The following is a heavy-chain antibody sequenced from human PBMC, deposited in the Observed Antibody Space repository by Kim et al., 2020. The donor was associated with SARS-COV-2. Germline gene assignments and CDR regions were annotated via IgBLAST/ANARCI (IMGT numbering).Heavy chain of an antibody. Sequence: GGSLRLSCAASGFTFSNYAIDWVRQAPGKGLEWVAVISYDGGNKYYADSVKGRFTISRDNSNNTLYLQMNSLRAEDTAVYYCARDVYSSSSHPRFDYWGRGTLVTVSS. D-gene: IGHD6-6*01. J-gene: IGHJ4*02. CDR3: ARDVYSSSSHPRFDY. V-gene: IGHV3-30-3*01. CDR2: ISYDGGNK. CDR1: GFTFSNYA.